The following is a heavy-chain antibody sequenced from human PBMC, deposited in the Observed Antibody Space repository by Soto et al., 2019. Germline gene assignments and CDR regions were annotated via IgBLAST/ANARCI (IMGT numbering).Heavy chain of an antibody. CDR3: ARSGGGSGWL. CDR1: GDSVSTGNKY. J-gene: IGHJ4*02. D-gene: IGHD6-19*01. CDR2: IYSSGST. Sequence: SETLSLTCTVSGDSVSTGNKYWSWSRQPPGKALEWIAYIYSSGSTNYNPSLKSRVTISRDTSKNQFSLKMTSVTAEDTAVYYCARSGGGSGWLGGQGTLVTVSS. V-gene: IGHV4-61*01.